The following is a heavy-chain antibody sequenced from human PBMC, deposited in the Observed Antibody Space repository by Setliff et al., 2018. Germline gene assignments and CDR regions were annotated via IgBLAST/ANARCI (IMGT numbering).Heavy chain of an antibody. Sequence: PSETLSLTCTVSGGSITRGSFYWSWIRQSAEKGLEWIGRVHASGSPNYNPSFKGRVTISLDTSTNQFSLNLNSVTAADTAVYYCAKERYFDWFFENWGQGTLVTVSS. D-gene: IGHD3-9*01. CDR3: AKERYFDWFFEN. CDR1: GGSITRGSFY. J-gene: IGHJ4*02. CDR2: VHASGSP. V-gene: IGHV4-61*02.